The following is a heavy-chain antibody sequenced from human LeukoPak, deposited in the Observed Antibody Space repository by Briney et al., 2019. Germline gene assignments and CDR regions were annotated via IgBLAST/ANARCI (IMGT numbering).Heavy chain of an antibody. CDR1: GFTFSSYG. D-gene: IGHD2-2*01. J-gene: IGHJ6*03. CDR3: AKNAITIHYYYYMDV. CDR2: ISYDGSNK. V-gene: IGHV3-30*18. Sequence: GGSLRLSCAASGFTFSSYGMHWVRQAPGKGLEWVAVISYDGSNKYYADSVKGRFTVPRDNSKNTLYLQMNSLRAEDTAVYYCAKNAITIHYYYYMDVWGKGTTVTVSS.